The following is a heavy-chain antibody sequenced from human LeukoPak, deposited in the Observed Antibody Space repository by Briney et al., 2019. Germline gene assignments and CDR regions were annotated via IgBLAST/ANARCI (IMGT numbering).Heavy chain of an antibody. D-gene: IGHD6-19*01. Sequence: SETLSLTCTVSGGSISSHYWSWIRQPPGKGLEWIGYIYYSGSTNYNPSLKSRVTISVDTSKNQFSLKLSSVTAADTAVYYCARHVWNSSGLYFDYWGQGTLVTVSS. V-gene: IGHV4-59*08. CDR3: ARHVWNSSGLYFDY. CDR1: GGSISSHY. CDR2: IYYSGST. J-gene: IGHJ4*02.